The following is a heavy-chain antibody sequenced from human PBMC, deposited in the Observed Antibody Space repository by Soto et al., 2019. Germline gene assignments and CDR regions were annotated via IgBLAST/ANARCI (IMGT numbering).Heavy chain of an antibody. J-gene: IGHJ6*02. CDR1: GFTFSSYT. V-gene: IGHV3-30-3*01. Sequence: PGGSLRLSCAASGFTFSSYTMHWVRQAPGKGLEWVAVMSYDGSNKYYADSVKGRFTISRDNSKNTLYLQMNSLRAEDTALYYCARDYYYYDMDVWGQGTTVTVSS. CDR3: ARDYYYYDMDV. CDR2: MSYDGSNK.